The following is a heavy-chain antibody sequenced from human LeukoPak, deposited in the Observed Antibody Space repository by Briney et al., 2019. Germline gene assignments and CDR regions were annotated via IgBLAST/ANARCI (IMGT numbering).Heavy chain of an antibody. Sequence: SQTLSLTCTVSGGSISSGSYYWSWIRQPAGKGLEWIGRIYTSGSTNYNPSLKSRVTISVDTSKNQFSLKLSSVTAADTAVYYCTRDWVVRPPYLDYWGQGTLVTVSS. J-gene: IGHJ4*02. D-gene: IGHD3-10*01. CDR2: IYTSGST. V-gene: IGHV4-61*02. CDR1: GGSISSGSYY. CDR3: TRDWVVRPPYLDY.